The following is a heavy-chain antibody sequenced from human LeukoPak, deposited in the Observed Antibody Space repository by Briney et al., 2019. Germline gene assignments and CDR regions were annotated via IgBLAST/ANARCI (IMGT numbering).Heavy chain of an antibody. D-gene: IGHD2-2*01. CDR2: INHSGST. Sequence: PSETLSLTCAVYGGSFSGYYWSWIRQPPGKGLEWIGEINHSGSTNYNPSLKSRVTISVDTSKNQFSLKLSSVTAADTAVYYCARDRGRYCSSTSCQSKSGFDYWGQGTLVTVSS. V-gene: IGHV4-34*01. J-gene: IGHJ4*02. CDR1: GGSFSGYY. CDR3: ARDRGRYCSSTSCQSKSGFDY.